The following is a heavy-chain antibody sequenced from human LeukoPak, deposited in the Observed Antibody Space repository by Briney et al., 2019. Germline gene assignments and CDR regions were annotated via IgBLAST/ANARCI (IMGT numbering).Heavy chain of an antibody. Sequence: ASVKVSCKASGYTFTDYYMHWVRQAPGQGLEWMGWINAGSGVTNYPQKFQGRVTMTRDTSSSTAYMELSRLRSDDTAVYYCARDPSKLSSFDPWGQGTLDTLSS. CDR3: ARDPSKLSSFDP. D-gene: IGHD3-16*02. CDR1: GYTFTDYY. V-gene: IGHV1-2*02. J-gene: IGHJ5*02. CDR2: INAGSGVT.